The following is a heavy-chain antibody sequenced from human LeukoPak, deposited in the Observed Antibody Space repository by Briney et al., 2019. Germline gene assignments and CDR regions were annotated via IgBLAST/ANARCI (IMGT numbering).Heavy chain of an antibody. CDR2: INSDGSST. V-gene: IGHV3-74*01. CDR3: ARVVSGEWKRSWFDP. D-gene: IGHD5/OR15-5a*01. Sequence: QPGGSLRLSCAASGFTFSSYWMHWVRQAPGKGLVWVSRINSDGSSTSYADSVKGRFTISRDNAKNTLYLQMNSLRAEDTAVYYCARVVSGEWKRSWFDPWGQGTLVAVFS. J-gene: IGHJ5*02. CDR1: GFTFSSYW.